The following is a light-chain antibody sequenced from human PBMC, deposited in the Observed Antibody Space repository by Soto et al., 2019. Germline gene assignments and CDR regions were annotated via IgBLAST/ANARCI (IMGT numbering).Light chain of an antibody. V-gene: IGLV2-8*01. J-gene: IGLJ3*02. CDR3: SSYAGSNLWV. CDR1: SSDVGGYNY. Sequence: QSALTQPPSASGSPGQSVTISCTGTSSDVGGYNYVSWYQQHPGKASKLMIYEVSKRPSGVPDRFSGSKSGNTASLTVSGLQAEDEADYYCSSYAGSNLWVFGGGTKVTVL. CDR2: EVS.